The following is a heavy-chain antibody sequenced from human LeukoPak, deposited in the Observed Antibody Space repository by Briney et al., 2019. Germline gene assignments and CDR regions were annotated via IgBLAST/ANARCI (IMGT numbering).Heavy chain of an antibody. CDR2: ITGSHSTT. J-gene: IGHJ5*02. D-gene: IGHD4-17*01. V-gene: IGHV3-23*01. Sequence: QPGGSLRLSCAASGFTFSSFAMTWVRQAPGKGLEWVSSITGSHSTTYNTDSVKGRFTISRDNSQNTLYLQMNSLRAEDTAVYYCTKDPNGDYVGAFDPWGQGTLVTVSS. CDR1: GFTFSSFA. CDR3: TKDPNGDYVGAFDP.